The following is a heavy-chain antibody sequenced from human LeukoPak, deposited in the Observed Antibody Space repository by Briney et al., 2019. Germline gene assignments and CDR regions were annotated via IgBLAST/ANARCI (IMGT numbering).Heavy chain of an antibody. J-gene: IGHJ6*03. D-gene: IGHD2-2*02. CDR2: ISAHSGTT. V-gene: IGHV1-18*01. CDR1: GYTFTHYD. Sequence: ASVKVSCKASGYTFTHYDISWVRQAPGQGLEWMGWISAHSGTTTFAQKFQGRLTMTTDTSTNTAYMELRSLRSDDTAVYYCATYCSSVSCYSPLYYMDVWGKGTTVTVSS. CDR3: ATYCSSVSCYSPLYYMDV.